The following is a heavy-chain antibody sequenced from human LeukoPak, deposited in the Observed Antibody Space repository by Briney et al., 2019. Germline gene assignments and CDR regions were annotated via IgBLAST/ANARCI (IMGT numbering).Heavy chain of an antibody. J-gene: IGHJ4*02. CDR2: ITPYNGYT. D-gene: IGHD6-19*01. Sequence: ASVKVSCKASGYTFTNHGIHWVRQAPGQGFEWMGWITPYNGYTNYALKFQDRVTMTTDTSTSTVYMELRSLISDDTAVYYCAREIKAGQGLHFDYWGQGTLVTVSS. CDR3: AREIKAGQGLHFDY. V-gene: IGHV1-18*01. CDR1: GYTFTNHG.